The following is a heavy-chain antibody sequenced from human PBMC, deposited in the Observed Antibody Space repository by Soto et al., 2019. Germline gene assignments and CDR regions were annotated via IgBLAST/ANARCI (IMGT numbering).Heavy chain of an antibody. J-gene: IGHJ2*01. V-gene: IGHV3-30-3*01. CDR2: ISYDGSHK. Sequence: QVQLVESGGGVVQPGRSLRLSCAASGFTFSSYAIHWVRQAPGKGLEWVAVISYDGSHKYYADSVKDRFTISRDNSKNTLYVQRSSLRAEDTAVYYCARAGTTVTTAWYFDLWGRGTLVTVSS. D-gene: IGHD4-17*01. CDR1: GFTFSSYA. CDR3: ARAGTTVTTAWYFDL.